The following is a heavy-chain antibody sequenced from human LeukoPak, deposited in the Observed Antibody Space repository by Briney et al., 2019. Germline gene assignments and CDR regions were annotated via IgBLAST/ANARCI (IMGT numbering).Heavy chain of an antibody. J-gene: IGHJ5*02. Sequence: GSSVKVSCKASGGTFTSYAISWVRQAAGQGLEWRGGIIPIFGTANYAQKFQGRVTITADESTSTAYMELSSLRSEDTAVYYCASCSSTIRRGFDHWGQGTLVTVSS. V-gene: IGHV1-69*01. CDR1: GGTFTSYA. CDR3: ASCSSTIRRGFDH. CDR2: IIPIFGTA. D-gene: IGHD2-2*01.